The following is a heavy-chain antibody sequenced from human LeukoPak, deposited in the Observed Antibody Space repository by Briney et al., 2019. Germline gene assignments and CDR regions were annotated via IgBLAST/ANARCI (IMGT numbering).Heavy chain of an antibody. V-gene: IGHV4-38-2*01. CDR3: ARYTANKSGYSFDY. Sequence: SETLSLTCAVSGYSISSGYYWSWIRQPPGKGLEWIATINHSGETYYNPSLKSRVTISVDTSKNQFSLNLSSVTAAGTAIYYCARYTANKSGYSFDYWGQGTLVTVSS. J-gene: IGHJ4*02. CDR2: INHSGET. D-gene: IGHD3-22*01. CDR1: GYSISSGYY.